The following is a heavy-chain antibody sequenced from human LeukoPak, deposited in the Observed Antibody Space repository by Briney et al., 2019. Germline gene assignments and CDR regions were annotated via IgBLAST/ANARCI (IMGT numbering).Heavy chain of an antibody. CDR2: ISDTGSDI. V-gene: IGHV3-11*01. J-gene: IGHJ3*02. CDR1: GFTTSDYY. CDR3: ARDKRGPYAYDI. Sequence: GGSLRLSCAASGFTTSDYYMSWIRQPPGKGLEWVSYISDTGSDIWYADSVKGRFTMSRDNAKNSLSLQMSSLRADDTAVYFCARDKRGPYAYDIWGQGTMVAVSS.